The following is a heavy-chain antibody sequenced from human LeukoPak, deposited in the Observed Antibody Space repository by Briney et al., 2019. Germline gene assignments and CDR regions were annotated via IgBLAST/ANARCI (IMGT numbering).Heavy chain of an antibody. CDR3: ARGGGGYSWYFDL. V-gene: IGHV3-48*03. D-gene: IGHD5-12*01. Sequence: GGSLRLSCAASGFTFSSYEMNWVRQAPGKGLEWVSYISSIGTTIYYADSVKGRFTISRDNAKNSMFLQMNSLRAEDTAVYYCARGGGGYSWYFDLWGRGTLVTVSS. J-gene: IGHJ2*01. CDR1: GFTFSSYE. CDR2: ISSIGTTI.